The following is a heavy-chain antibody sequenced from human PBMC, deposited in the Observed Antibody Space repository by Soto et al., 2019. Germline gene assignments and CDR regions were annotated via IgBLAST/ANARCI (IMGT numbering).Heavy chain of an antibody. CDR1: GASISGSDYY. CDR3: ATSQKGYNWNYFDH. J-gene: IGHJ4*02. D-gene: IGHD1-20*01. CDR2: VFYTGFT. Sequence: PSETLSLTCAVSGASISGSDYYWAWLRQSPGKGPEWIGSVFYTGFTSYNPSLESRVSVSVETSKSQFSLKLSAVTAADTAVYYCATSQKGYNWNYFDHWGQGALVTVS. V-gene: IGHV4-39*01.